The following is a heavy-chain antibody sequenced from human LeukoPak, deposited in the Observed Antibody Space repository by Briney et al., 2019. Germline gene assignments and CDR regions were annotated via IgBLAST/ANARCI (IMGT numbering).Heavy chain of an antibody. D-gene: IGHD7-27*01. CDR1: GYTFTSYD. V-gene: IGHV1-8*01. J-gene: IGHJ4*02. CDR2: MSPNGGDT. Sequence: ASVKVSCKASGYTFTSYDFNWVRQATGQGLEWMGWMSPNGGDTGYAQKFQGRVTMTRNTAISTAYMELSSLRSEDTAVYYCARGPPDTGDFDYWGQGTLVTVSS. CDR3: ARGPPDTGDFDY.